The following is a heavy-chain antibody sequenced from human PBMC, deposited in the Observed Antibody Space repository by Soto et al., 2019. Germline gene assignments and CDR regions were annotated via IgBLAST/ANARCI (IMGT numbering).Heavy chain of an antibody. CDR2: ISYDGSSK. CDR3: ARDLAGSSSWYVQNYYGMDV. Sequence: GGSLRLSCAASGFTFSSYAMHWVRQAPGKGLDWVSLISYDGSSKYYADSVKGRFTISRDNSKNTLYLQMNSLRAEDTAVYYCARDLAGSSSWYVQNYYGMDVWGQGTTVTVSS. V-gene: IGHV3-30-3*01. J-gene: IGHJ6*02. CDR1: GFTFSSYA. D-gene: IGHD6-13*01.